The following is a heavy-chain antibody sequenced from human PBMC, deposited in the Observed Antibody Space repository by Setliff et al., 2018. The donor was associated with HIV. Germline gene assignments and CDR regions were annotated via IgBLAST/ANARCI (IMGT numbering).Heavy chain of an antibody. Sequence: GASVKVSCKASGFTFTSYAIHWVRQAPGQGLEWMGWINTNTGNPMYPQDFTGRFVFSLDTSVSTAYLQISSLKAEDTAVYYCAKGAYQYYDSSGYYQGNFDYWGQGTLVTVSS. CDR3: AKGAYQYYDSSGYYQGNFDY. CDR1: GFTFTSYA. J-gene: IGHJ4*02. V-gene: IGHV7-4-1*02. CDR2: INTNTGNP. D-gene: IGHD3-22*01.